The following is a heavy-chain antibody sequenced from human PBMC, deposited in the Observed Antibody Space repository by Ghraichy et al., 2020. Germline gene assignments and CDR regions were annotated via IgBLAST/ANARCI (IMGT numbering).Heavy chain of an antibody. V-gene: IGHV6-1*01. CDR1: GDSVSTDSAT. J-gene: IGHJ5*02. Sequence: SQTLSLTCAISGDSVSTDSATWNWIRQSPSRGLEWLGRTYYRSKWLYDYAVSVKSRITFNPDPSKNQFSLQLDAVTPEDTAVDFCAGQGNGRLDPWGQGTLVTVSS. D-gene: IGHD2-8*01. CDR2: TYYRSKWLY. CDR3: AGQGNGRLDP.